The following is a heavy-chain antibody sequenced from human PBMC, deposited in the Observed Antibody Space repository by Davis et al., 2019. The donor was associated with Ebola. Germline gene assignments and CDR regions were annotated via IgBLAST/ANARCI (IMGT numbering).Heavy chain of an antibody. J-gene: IGHJ6*02. CDR1: GFTFSSYT. CDR2: IWYDGSRK. V-gene: IGHV3-30*04. D-gene: IGHD3-3*01. CDR3: ARDTYYDFWSGYFSSTESYYYYYGMDV. Sequence: PGGSLRLSCAASGFTFSSYTMHWVRQAPDKGLEWVAVIWYDGSRKYYGDSVKGRFTISRDNSNNLLYLQMNSLRAEDTAVYYCARDTYYDFWSGYFSSTESYYYYYGMDVWGQGTTVTVSS.